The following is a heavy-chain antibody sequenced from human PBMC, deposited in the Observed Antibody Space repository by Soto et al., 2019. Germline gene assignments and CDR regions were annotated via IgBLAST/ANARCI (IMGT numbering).Heavy chain of an antibody. D-gene: IGHD3-16*02. CDR2: ISGSGGST. V-gene: IGHV3-23*01. Sequence: EVQLLESGGGWVQPGGSLRLSCAASGFTFSSYAMSWVRQAPGKGLEWVSAISGSGGSTYSADSVKGRFTISRDNSKNTLYLQMNSLRAEDTAVYYCAKFGLHLGELSPPGAFDIWGQGTMVTVSS. CDR3: AKFGLHLGELSPPGAFDI. CDR1: GFTFSSYA. J-gene: IGHJ3*02.